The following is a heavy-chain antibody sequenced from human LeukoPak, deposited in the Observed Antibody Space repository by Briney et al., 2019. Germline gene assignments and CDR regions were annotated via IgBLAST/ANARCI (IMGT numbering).Heavy chain of an antibody. D-gene: IGHD3-10*01. V-gene: IGHV3-9*01. Sequence: GRSPRLSCAASGFTFDDYAMHWVRQAPGKGLEWVSGISWNSGSIGYADSVKGRFTISRDNAKNSLYLQMNSLRAEDTALYYCAKPLYPYGSETLFDYWGQGTLVTVSS. CDR1: GFTFDDYA. CDR2: ISWNSGSI. J-gene: IGHJ4*02. CDR3: AKPLYPYGSETLFDY.